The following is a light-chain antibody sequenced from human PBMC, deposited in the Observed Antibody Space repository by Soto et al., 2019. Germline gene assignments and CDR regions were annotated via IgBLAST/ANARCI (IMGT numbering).Light chain of an antibody. CDR1: QGISSY. Sequence: AIRMTQSPSSLSASTGDRVTITCRASQGISSYLAWYQQKPGKAPKLLIYAASTLQSGVPSRFSGSGSGTEFTLSVSCLQSEDCATYYDQQYYSYPLTFGGGNKVEIK. CDR3: QQYYSYPLT. V-gene: IGKV1-8*01. J-gene: IGKJ4*01. CDR2: AAS.